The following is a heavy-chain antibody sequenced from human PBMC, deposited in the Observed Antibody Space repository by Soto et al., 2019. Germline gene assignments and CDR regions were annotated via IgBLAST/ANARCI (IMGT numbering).Heavy chain of an antibody. V-gene: IGHV4-61*01. CDR1: GGSVSSSSCY. J-gene: IGHJ5*02. CDR3: ARGYCSSTICYIWDNWFDP. D-gene: IGHD2-2*02. CDR2: IYYSGST. Sequence: SESLSLTCTVSGGSVSSSSCYWGWLRQPPGKGLEWIGNIYYSGSTNYNPSLKSRVTISVDTSKNQFSLKLSSVTAADTAVYYCARGYCSSTICYIWDNWFDPWGQGTLVTVSS.